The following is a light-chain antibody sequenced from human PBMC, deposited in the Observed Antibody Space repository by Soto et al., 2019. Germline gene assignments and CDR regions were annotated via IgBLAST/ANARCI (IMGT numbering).Light chain of an antibody. CDR1: QSVSNIY. CDR2: GAS. J-gene: IGKJ1*01. V-gene: IGKV3D-15*01. CDR3: HQYNNWPT. Sequence: SQSPGTLSPLPGESATLSCRARQSVSNIYLAWYQPDPGHAPRLLIYGASTRATGTPARFSGSGPGTEFTLTIISLQSEDFAVYFCHQYNNWPTFSQGTMVDIK.